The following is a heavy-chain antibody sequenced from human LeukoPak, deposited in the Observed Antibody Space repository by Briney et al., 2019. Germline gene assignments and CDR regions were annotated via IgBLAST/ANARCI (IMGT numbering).Heavy chain of an antibody. CDR2: IKQDGSEA. V-gene: IGHV3-7*04. Sequence: PGGSLRLSCVASGFTFSSYWMSWVRQAPGKGLEWVANIKQDGSEAYYVDSVKGRFTISRDNAKNSLYLQMNSLRAEDTAVYYCARVDVLRYFDWLLHTFYYYGMDVWGQGTTVTVSS. D-gene: IGHD3-9*01. J-gene: IGHJ6*02. CDR3: ARVDVLRYFDWLLHTFYYYGMDV. CDR1: GFTFSSYW.